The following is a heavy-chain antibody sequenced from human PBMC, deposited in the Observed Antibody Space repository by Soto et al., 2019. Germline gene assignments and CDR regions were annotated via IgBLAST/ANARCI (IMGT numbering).Heavy chain of an antibody. CDR1: GFTFSNNG. V-gene: IGHV3-30*03. Sequence: QVQLVESGGGVVQPGRSLRLSCVASGFTFSNNGIHWVRQAPGKGLEWVAVISSDGSKKYYADSVKGRFTISRDNSKNKLYLQMNSLRAEDTAVYYCAMALYGGSSRFDYWGQGTLVTVSS. J-gene: IGHJ4*02. CDR3: AMALYGGSSRFDY. CDR2: ISSDGSKK. D-gene: IGHD2-15*01.